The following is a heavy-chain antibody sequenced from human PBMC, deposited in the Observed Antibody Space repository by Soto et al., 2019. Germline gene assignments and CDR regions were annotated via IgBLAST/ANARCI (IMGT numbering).Heavy chain of an antibody. CDR2: VNPSGGST. CDR1: GYIFTAYS. V-gene: IGHV1-46*01. Sequence: ASVKVSCKASGYIFTAYSMHWVRQAPGQGLEWMGVVNPSGGSTNYAQKFQGRITMTRDTSTSTAYMELSSLRSEDTAVYYCARCPTLYYYDSSGYLGYWGQGTLVTVS. D-gene: IGHD3-22*01. J-gene: IGHJ4*02. CDR3: ARCPTLYYYDSSGYLGY.